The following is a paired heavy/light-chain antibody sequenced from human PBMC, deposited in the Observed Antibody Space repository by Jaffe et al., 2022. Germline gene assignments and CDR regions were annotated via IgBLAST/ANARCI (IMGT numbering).Light chain of an antibody. CDR2: DAS. Sequence: EIVLTQSPATLSLSPGERATLSCRASQSVSSYLAWYQQKPGQAPRLLIYDASNRATGIPARFSGSGSGTDFTLTISSLEPEDFAVYYCQQRSNWQLTFGGGTKVEIK. CDR3: QQRSNWQLT. CDR1: QSVSSY. J-gene: IGKJ4*01. V-gene: IGKV3-11*01.
Heavy chain of an antibody. Sequence: EVQLLESGGGLVQPGGSLRLSCAASGFTFSSYAMSWVRQAPGKGLEWVSAISGSGGSTYYADSVKGRFTISRDNSKNTLYLQMNSLRAEDTAVYYCAKAPLGRFLLDTIVGYFDYWGQGTLVTVSS. CDR3: AKAPLGRFLLDTIVGYFDY. J-gene: IGHJ4*02. D-gene: IGHD5-12*01. CDR2: ISGSGGST. V-gene: IGHV3-23*01. CDR1: GFTFSSYA.